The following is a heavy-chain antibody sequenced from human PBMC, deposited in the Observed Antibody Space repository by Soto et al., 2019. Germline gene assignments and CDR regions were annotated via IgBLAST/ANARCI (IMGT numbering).Heavy chain of an antibody. Sequence: EVQLVESGGGLVQPGGSLRRSCAASGFVFSTYSMNWVRQAPGKGLEWVSYISSSSSTIYYADSVQGRFTISRDNAKNSLYLQVTSLRDEDTAVYYCARPAGRVDYFDYWGQGTLVTVSS. CDR2: ISSSSSTI. V-gene: IGHV3-48*02. CDR3: ARPAGRVDYFDY. D-gene: IGHD2-15*01. J-gene: IGHJ4*02. CDR1: GFVFSTYS.